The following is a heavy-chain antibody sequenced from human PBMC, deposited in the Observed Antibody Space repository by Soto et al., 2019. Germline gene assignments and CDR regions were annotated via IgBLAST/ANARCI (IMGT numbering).Heavy chain of an antibody. CDR1: AGSFSHYY. Sequence: QVQQQPWGAGLLKPSETLSLTCAVYAGSFSHYYWNWIRQSPGKGLEWIGKIKHSGSSNYNPSLRSRVSISVDMSKQQFSLRLTSVTAADTAVYYCARGGSSDWQVALDIWGQGTMVTVSS. D-gene: IGHD6-19*01. J-gene: IGHJ3*02. CDR3: ARGGSSDWQVALDI. V-gene: IGHV4-34*01. CDR2: IKHSGSS.